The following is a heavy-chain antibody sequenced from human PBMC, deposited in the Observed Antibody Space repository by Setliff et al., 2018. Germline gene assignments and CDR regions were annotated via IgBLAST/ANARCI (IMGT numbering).Heavy chain of an antibody. Sequence: GGSLRLSCATSGFTFSNYAMGWVRQAPGKGLEWVSSITGSGGGTYYADSLKGRFTISRDNSKNTLYLQMNSLRAEDTAVYYCARSSGWYDYWGQGTLVTVSS. CDR1: GFTFSNYA. CDR3: ARSSGWYDY. D-gene: IGHD6-19*01. V-gene: IGHV3-23*01. CDR2: ITGSGGGT. J-gene: IGHJ4*02.